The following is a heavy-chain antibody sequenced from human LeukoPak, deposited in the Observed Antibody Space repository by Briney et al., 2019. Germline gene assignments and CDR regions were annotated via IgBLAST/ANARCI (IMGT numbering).Heavy chain of an antibody. CDR1: GGSLTNYY. J-gene: IGHJ6*03. Sequence: SETLSLTCTVSGGSLTNYYWTWLRQPPGKGLEWIGYIDYSGRANYSPSLKSRVTISVDTSKNQFSLKLSSVTAADTAVYYCARKGSSGWYRGYYYYYYMDVWGKGTTVTVSS. CDR3: ARKGSSGWYRGYYYYYYMDV. D-gene: IGHD6-19*01. CDR2: IDYSGRA. V-gene: IGHV4-59*12.